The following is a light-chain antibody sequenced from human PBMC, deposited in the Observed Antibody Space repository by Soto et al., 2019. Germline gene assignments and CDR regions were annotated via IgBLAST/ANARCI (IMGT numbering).Light chain of an antibody. J-gene: IGKJ4*01. Sequence: DIQMTQSPSSLTASIGDRVTISCRASQGFSNSLAWYQQKPGKVPTLLIYGASILQSGVPSRFSGSGSGTEFTLTISCLQTEDVATYFCQKYDSAPLTFGGGTKVDIK. V-gene: IGKV1-27*01. CDR3: QKYDSAPLT. CDR1: QGFSNS. CDR2: GAS.